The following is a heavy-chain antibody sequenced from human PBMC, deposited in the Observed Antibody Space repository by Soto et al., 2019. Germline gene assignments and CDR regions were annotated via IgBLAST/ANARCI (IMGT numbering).Heavy chain of an antibody. CDR3: TRPDYSRSGAYDY. CDR2: IRTKQFGEAT. V-gene: IGHV3-49*03. Sequence: GSLSLSCTISGVKFSDYAMNWFRQAPGEGPEWVGFIRTKQFGEATQYAASVRGRFVISRDDSSGVVYLQMNSLQTDDTAIYYCTRPDYSRSGAYDYWGQ. D-gene: IGHD6-6*01. CDR1: GVKFSDYA. J-gene: IGHJ4*02.